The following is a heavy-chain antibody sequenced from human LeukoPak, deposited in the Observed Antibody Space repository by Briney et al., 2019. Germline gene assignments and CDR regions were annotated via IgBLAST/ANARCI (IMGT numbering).Heavy chain of an antibody. J-gene: IGHJ4*02. Sequence: SETLSLTCTVSGDSMISYYWSWIRQPAGKGLEWIGRVYSTGTTTYNPSLESRVTMSIDTSKNQFSLKLTSVTAADTAVYYCARDFLGWGVLFDYWGKGILVTVSS. V-gene: IGHV4-4*07. D-gene: IGHD3-10*01. CDR3: ARDFLGWGVLFDY. CDR1: GDSMISYY. CDR2: VYSTGTT.